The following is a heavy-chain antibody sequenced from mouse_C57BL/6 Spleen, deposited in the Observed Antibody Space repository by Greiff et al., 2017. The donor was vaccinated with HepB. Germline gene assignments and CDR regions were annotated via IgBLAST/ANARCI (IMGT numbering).Heavy chain of an antibody. J-gene: IGHJ4*01. CDR1: GYTFTSYW. Sequence: QVQLKQPGAELVKPGASVKLSCKASGYTFTSYWMQWVKQRPGQGLEWIGEIDPSDSYTNYNQKFKGKATLTVDTSSSTAYMQLSSLTSEDSAVYYCASGTGTYAMDYWGQGTSVTVSS. CDR3: ASGTGTYAMDY. V-gene: IGHV1-50*01. D-gene: IGHD4-1*01. CDR2: IDPSDSYT.